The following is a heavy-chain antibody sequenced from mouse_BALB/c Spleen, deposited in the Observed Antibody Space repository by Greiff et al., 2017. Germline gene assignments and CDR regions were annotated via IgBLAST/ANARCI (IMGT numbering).Heavy chain of an antibody. Sequence: QVQLQQPGADLVRPGASVKLSCKASGYSFTSYWMNWVKQRPGQGLEWIGMIHPSDSATRLNQKFKDTATLTVDKSSSTAYMQLSSPTSEDSAVYYGTRYGRGYPAWFAYWGQGTLVTVSA. V-gene: IGHV1-74*01. D-gene: IGHD2-2*01. J-gene: IGHJ3*01. CDR1: GYSFTSYW. CDR2: IHPSDSAT. CDR3: TRYGRGYPAWFAY.